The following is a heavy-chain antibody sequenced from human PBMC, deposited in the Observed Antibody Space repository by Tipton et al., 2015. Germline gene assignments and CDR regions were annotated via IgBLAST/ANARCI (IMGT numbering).Heavy chain of an antibody. CDR3: AGCRHYGSEGGRGYVHGVHV. Sequence: TLSLTCSVSGDSINRNYWSWIWQRPGKGLERIGYMYYTGSTHYNPSLKRRVPISVDTSKSQFFLKLSSVSVADTAVYYCAGCRHYGSEGGRGYVHGVHVWGHGTAVTVSS. D-gene: IGHD3-10*01. V-gene: IGHV4-59*01. CDR1: GDSINRNY. CDR2: MYYTGST. J-gene: IGHJ6*02.